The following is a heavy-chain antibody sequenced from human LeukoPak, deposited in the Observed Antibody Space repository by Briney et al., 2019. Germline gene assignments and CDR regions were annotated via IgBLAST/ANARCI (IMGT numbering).Heavy chain of an antibody. CDR3: AGGSLWFGESPSGYWFDP. J-gene: IGHJ5*02. V-gene: IGHV4-34*01. CDR1: GGSFSGYY. CDR2: INHSGST. D-gene: IGHD3-10*01. Sequence: SETLSLTCAVYGGSFSGYYWSWIRQPPGKGLEWIGEINHSGSTNYNPSLKSRVTISVDTSKNQFSLKLSSVTAADTAVYYCAGGSLWFGESPSGYWFDPWGQGTLVTVSS.